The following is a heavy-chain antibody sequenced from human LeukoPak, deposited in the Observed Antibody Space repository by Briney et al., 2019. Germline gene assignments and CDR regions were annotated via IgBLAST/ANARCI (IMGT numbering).Heavy chain of an antibody. Sequence: PGGSLRLSCAASGFTLSNHWMTWVRQVPGRGPEWVANVNRDGSETYYLDSVKGRFTISKDNAKNSLYLQMNSLRAEDTAVYYCAKDPRGYSSDYWGQGTLVTVSS. J-gene: IGHJ4*02. CDR3: AKDPRGYSSDY. D-gene: IGHD6-13*01. CDR1: GFTLSNHW. CDR2: VNRDGSET. V-gene: IGHV3-7*03.